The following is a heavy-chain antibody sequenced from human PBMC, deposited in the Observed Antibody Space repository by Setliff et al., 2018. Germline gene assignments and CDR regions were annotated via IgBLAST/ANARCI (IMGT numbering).Heavy chain of an antibody. CDR1: GFTFSSYA. CDR3: ARDGDSSGWYAGGELDY. J-gene: IGHJ4*02. D-gene: IGHD6-19*01. CDR2: ISSNGGST. V-gene: IGHV3-64*02. Sequence: GGSLRLSCAASGFTFSSYAMHWVRQAPGKGLEYVSAISSNGGSTYYADSVKGRFTISRDNSKNTLYLQMGSLRAEDMAVYYCARDGDSSGWYAGGELDYWGQGTLVTVPQ.